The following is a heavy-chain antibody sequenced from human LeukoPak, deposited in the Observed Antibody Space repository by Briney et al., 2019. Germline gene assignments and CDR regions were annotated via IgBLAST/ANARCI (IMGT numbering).Heavy chain of an antibody. J-gene: IGHJ5*02. Sequence: ASVKVSCKASGYTFTSYGISWVRQAPGQGLEWMGWISAYNGNTNYAQKLQGRVTMTTDTSTSTAYMELRSLRSDDRAAYYCARVGKGATTGRWIWFDPWGQGTLVTVSP. CDR2: ISAYNGNT. V-gene: IGHV1-18*01. D-gene: IGHD1-26*01. CDR1: GYTFTSYG. CDR3: ARVGKGATTGRWIWFDP.